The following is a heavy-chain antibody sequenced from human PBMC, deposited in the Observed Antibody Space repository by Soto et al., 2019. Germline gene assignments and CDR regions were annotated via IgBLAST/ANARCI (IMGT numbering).Heavy chain of an antibody. J-gene: IGHJ3*02. Sequence: PGESLKISCKGSGYSFTSYWIGWVRQMPGKGLEWMGIIYPGDSDTRYSPSFQGQITISADKSISTAYLQWSSLKASDTAMYYCARLPSSSSWSDAFDIWGQGTMVTVSS. CDR2: IYPGDSDT. CDR3: ARLPSSSSWSDAFDI. V-gene: IGHV5-51*01. D-gene: IGHD6-13*01. CDR1: GYSFTSYW.